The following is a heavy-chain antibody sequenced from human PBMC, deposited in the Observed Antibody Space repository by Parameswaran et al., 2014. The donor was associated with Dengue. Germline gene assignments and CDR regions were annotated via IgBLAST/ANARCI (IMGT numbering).Heavy chain of an antibody. D-gene: IGHD6-19*01. CDR1: GSRFGDYY. J-gene: IGHJ4*02. CDR3: ARPELPGYSNGWPRWDY. CDR2: ISSNGGLT. Sequence: GGSLRLSCAGAGSRFGDYYMGWMRQAPGKGLEWVAYISSNGGLTYYAHSVKGRFTISRDNTKNSLYLHMNSLRAEDAATYYCARPELPGYSNGWPRWDYWGQGTVVTVSS. V-gene: IGHV3-11*01.